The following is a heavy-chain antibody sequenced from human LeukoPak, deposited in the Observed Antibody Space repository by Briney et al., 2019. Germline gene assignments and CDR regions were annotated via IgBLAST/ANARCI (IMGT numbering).Heavy chain of an antibody. CDR1: GGSFSSSSYY. CDR2: IYYRGSN. V-gene: IGHV4-39*07. D-gene: IGHD6-13*01. J-gene: IGHJ6*03. Sequence: SETLSLTCTVSGGSFSSSSYYWGWIRQPPGRGLEWIGSIYYRGSNYHNPSLKGRVTMSIDTSKNQFSLKLSSVTAADTAVYYCARVGNSSSWYSYYYYYMDVWGKGTTVTVSS. CDR3: ARVGNSSSWYSYYYYYMDV.